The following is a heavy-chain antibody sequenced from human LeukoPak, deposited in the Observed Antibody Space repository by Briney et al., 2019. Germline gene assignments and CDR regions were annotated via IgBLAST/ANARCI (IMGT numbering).Heavy chain of an antibody. CDR1: GFTFSSYE. J-gene: IGHJ4*02. CDR2: ISSSGSTI. D-gene: IGHD1-14*01. CDR3: ARGRPGGYFDY. V-gene: IGHV3-48*03. Sequence: PGGSLRLSCAASGFTFSSYEMNWVRQAPGKGLEWVSYISSSGSTIYYADSVKGRFTISRDNAKNSLYLQMSSLRAEDTAVYYCARGRPGGYFDYWGQGTLVTVSS.